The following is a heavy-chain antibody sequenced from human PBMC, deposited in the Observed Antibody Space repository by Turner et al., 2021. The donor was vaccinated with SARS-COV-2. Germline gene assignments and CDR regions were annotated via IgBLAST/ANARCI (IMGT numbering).Heavy chain of an antibody. V-gene: IGHV4-34*01. CDR1: GGSFRGYL. CDR2: INQRGTT. Sequence: QVQLQQWGAGLRKPSETLSLTCGVYGGSFRGYLWSWVRQPPGKGPEWIGEINQRGTTNSNASLKSRVNISVDTSKNQFSLNVTSVNPADTAVYYCARAVGMAASTRPNSGDSNAHRWFDFWGQGTLVTVSS. CDR3: ARAVGMAASTRPNSGDSNAHRWFDF. J-gene: IGHJ5*01. D-gene: IGHD4-4*01.